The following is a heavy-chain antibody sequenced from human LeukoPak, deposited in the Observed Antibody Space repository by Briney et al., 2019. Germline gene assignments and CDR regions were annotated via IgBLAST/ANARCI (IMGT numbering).Heavy chain of an antibody. J-gene: IGHJ3*02. V-gene: IGHV4-61*01. CDR1: GGSISSGSYY. Sequence: TASQTLSLACTVSGGSISSGSYYWSWIRQPPGKGLEWIGYIYYSGSTNYNPSLKSRVTISVDTSKNQFSLKLSSVTAADTAVYYCARVPVRVGAFDIWGQGTMVTVSS. CDR2: IYYSGST. CDR3: ARVPVRVGAFDI. D-gene: IGHD6-19*01.